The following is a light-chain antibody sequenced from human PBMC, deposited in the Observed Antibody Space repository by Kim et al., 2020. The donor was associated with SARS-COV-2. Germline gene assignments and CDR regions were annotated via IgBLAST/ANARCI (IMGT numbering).Light chain of an antibody. J-gene: IGKJ1*01. V-gene: IGKV1-6*01. Sequence: AIQMTQSPASLSASVGDRVTITCRAGQDIGSDLGWYQQKPGKAPKLLIYAASTLQSGVPSRFSGSRSGTDFTLTISSLQPEDFATYYCLQDYIYPWTFGQGTKVDIK. CDR1: QDIGSD. CDR3: LQDYIYPWT. CDR2: AAS.